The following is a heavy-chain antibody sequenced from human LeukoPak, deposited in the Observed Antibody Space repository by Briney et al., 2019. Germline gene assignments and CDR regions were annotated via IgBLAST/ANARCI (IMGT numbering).Heavy chain of an antibody. CDR3: ARDPPSFQH. CDR1: GFTFSNYN. J-gene: IGHJ1*01. Sequence: PGGSLRLSCAASGFTFSNYNMNGVRQAPGKGLEWVSTISNSGSYIYCADSVKGRFTISRDNAKNSLFLQMNSLRAEDTAVYYCARDPPSFQHWGQGTLVTVSS. V-gene: IGHV3-21*01. CDR2: ISNSGSYI.